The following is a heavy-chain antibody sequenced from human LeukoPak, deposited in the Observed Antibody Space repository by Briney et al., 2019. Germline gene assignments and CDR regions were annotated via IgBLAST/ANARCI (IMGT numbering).Heavy chain of an antibody. CDR3: ARGRPTYDGSAYFSYYFDS. D-gene: IGHD3-22*01. J-gene: IGHJ4*02. Sequence: PSETLSLTCTISGGSINSYYWSWIRQPPGKGLEWIGYVYYSENTNYNPSLQSRFTISLDTFKNQSSLTLSSVTAADTAVYYCARGRPTYDGSAYFSYYFDSWGQGTLVTVSS. CDR2: VYYSENT. CDR1: GGSINSYY. V-gene: IGHV4-59*01.